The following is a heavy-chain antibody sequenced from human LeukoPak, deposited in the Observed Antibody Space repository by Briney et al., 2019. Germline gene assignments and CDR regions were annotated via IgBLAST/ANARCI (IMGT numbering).Heavy chain of an antibody. CDR1: GFTFSSYA. V-gene: IGHV3-30-3*01. Sequence: GGSLRLSCAASGFTFSSYAMHWVRQAPGKGLEWVAVISYDGSNKYCADSVKGRFTISRDNAKNSLYLQMHSLRAEDTAVYYCVRDNPRCCGVVPAKIDDYWGQGTLVTVSS. CDR2: ISYDGSNK. J-gene: IGHJ4*02. D-gene: IGHD2-15*01. CDR3: VRDNPRCCGVVPAKIDDY.